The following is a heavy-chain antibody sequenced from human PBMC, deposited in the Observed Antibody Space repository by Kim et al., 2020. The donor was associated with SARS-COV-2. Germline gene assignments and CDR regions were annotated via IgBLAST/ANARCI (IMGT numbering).Heavy chain of an antibody. CDR3: ARVQSLKKSAFDI. J-gene: IGHJ3*02. CDR2: ISYDGSNK. V-gene: IGHV3-30*04. Sequence: GGSLRLSCAASGFTFSSYAMHWVRQAPGKGLEWVAVISYDGSNKYYADSVKGRFTISRDNSKNTLYLQMNSLRAEDTAVYYCARVQSLKKSAFDIWGQGTMVTVSS. CDR1: GFTFSSYA.